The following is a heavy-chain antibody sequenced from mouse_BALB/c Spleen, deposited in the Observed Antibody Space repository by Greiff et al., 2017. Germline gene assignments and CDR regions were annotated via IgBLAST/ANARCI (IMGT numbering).Heavy chain of an antibody. CDR3: ASLLLPRGFAY. CDR1: GFTFSSFG. J-gene: IGHJ3*01. CDR2: ISSGSSTI. V-gene: IGHV5-17*02. Sequence: EVKLMESGGGLVQPGGSRKLSCAASGFTFSSFGMHWVRQAPEKGLEWVAYISSGSSTIYYADTVKGRFTISRDNPKNTLFLQMTSLRSEDTAMYYCASLLLPRGFAYWGQGTLVTVSA. D-gene: IGHD1-1*01.